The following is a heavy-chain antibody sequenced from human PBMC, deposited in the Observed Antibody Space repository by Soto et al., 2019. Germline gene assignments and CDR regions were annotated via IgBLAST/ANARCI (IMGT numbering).Heavy chain of an antibody. V-gene: IGHV4-30-4*01. CDR3: ARDRGRYGGNSDTFDY. CDR2: IYYSGST. Sequence: QVQLQESGPGLVKPSQTLSLTCTVSGGSISSGDYYWSWIRQPPGKGLEWIGYIYYSGSTYYNPSLKSRLTISVDTSKNQFSLKLSSVTAADTAVYYCARDRGRYGGNSDTFDYWGQGTLVTVSS. CDR1: GGSISSGDYY. D-gene: IGHD2-21*02. J-gene: IGHJ4*02.